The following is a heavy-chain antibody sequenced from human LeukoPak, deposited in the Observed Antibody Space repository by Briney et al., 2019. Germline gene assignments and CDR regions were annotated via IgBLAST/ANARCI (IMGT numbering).Heavy chain of an antibody. J-gene: IGHJ4*02. V-gene: IGHV3-11*05. CDR1: GFTFSDYY. Sequence: GGFLRLSCAASGFTFSDYYMSWIRQAPGKGLEWGSYITSSTSYTNYADSVKGRFTISRDNAKTSLYLQMSSLRAEDTALYYCARVATVNTYFDCWGQGTLVTVSS. D-gene: IGHD4-17*01. CDR2: ITSSTSYT. CDR3: ARVATVNTYFDC.